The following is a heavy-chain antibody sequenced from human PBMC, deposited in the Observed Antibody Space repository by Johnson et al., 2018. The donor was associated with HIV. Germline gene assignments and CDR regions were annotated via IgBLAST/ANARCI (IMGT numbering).Heavy chain of an antibody. Sequence: EVQLVESGGALVQPGGSLRLSCAASGFTVSSNSMTWVRQAPGKGLEWVSLIYRGGSTYYADSVKGRFTISRDNSKNTLYLQMNRLRAEDTAVYYCAREWLYGFDIWGQGTMVTVSS. V-gene: IGHV3-66*01. CDR1: GFTVSSNS. J-gene: IGHJ3*02. D-gene: IGHD5-24*01. CDR2: IYRGGST. CDR3: AREWLYGFDI.